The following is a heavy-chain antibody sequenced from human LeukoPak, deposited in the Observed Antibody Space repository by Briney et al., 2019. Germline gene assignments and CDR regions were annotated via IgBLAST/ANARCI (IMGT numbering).Heavy chain of an antibody. CDR2: INPNSGGT. V-gene: IGHV1-2*02. Sequence: ASVKVSCKASGYTFTGYYMQWVRQAPGQGLEWMGWINPNSGGTNYAQKFQGRVTMTRDTSISTAYMELSRLRSDDTAVYYCARDQSNYDILTGYGGNWFDPWGQGTLVTVSS. CDR1: GYTFTGYY. D-gene: IGHD3-9*01. J-gene: IGHJ5*02. CDR3: ARDQSNYDILTGYGGNWFDP.